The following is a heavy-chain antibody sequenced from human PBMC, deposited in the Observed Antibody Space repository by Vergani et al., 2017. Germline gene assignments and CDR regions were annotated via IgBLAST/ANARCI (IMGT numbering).Heavy chain of an antibody. CDR1: GFTFTSYI. V-gene: IGHV1-18*04. Sequence: QVQLVQSGAEMRKPGASVRVSCKASGFTFTSYIINWVRQAPGQRPEWMGWISAYNGDTKYEQKVQGRITLTTDTSTNTAYMELRSLTYDDTAVYYCARDGAGALFYIDYWGQGTLVTVSS. CDR3: ARDGAGALFYIDY. CDR2: ISAYNGDT. D-gene: IGHD3-10*01. J-gene: IGHJ4*02.